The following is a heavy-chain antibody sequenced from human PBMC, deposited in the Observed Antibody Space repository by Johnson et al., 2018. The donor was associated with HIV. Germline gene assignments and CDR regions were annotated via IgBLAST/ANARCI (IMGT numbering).Heavy chain of an antibody. CDR3: AREQGWNDYGDYSGRSDAFDI. Sequence: QVQLVESGGGVVQPGRSLRLSCAASGFIFSSYAMHWVRQAPGKGLEWVAVILYDGSNKYYADSVKGRFTISRDNSKNTLYLQMNSLRAEDTAVYYCAREQGWNDYGDYSGRSDAFDIWGQGTMVTVSS. V-gene: IGHV3-30-3*01. CDR1: GFIFSSYA. CDR2: ILYDGSNK. J-gene: IGHJ3*02. D-gene: IGHD4-17*01.